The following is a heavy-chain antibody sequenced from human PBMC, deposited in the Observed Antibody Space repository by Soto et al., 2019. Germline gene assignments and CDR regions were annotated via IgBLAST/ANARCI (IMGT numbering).Heavy chain of an antibody. Sequence: GASVKLSCKASGYTFTGSYMHWVRQAPGQGLEWMGWINPNSGGTNYAQKFQGRVTMTRDTSISTAYMELSRLRSDDTAVYYCARDHGECCSIWTGLYGNYVMDFWGQGTTVTVSS. D-gene: IGHD6-13*01. J-gene: IGHJ6*02. CDR2: INPNSGGT. V-gene: IGHV1-2*02. CDR1: GYTFTGSY. CDR3: ARDHGECCSIWTGLYGNYVMDF.